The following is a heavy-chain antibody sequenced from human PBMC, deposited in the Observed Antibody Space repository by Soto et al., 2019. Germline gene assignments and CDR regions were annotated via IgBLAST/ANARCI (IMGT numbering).Heavy chain of an antibody. D-gene: IGHD2-15*01. CDR1: GFTFSNYG. V-gene: IGHV3-33*01. Sequence: QVQLVESGGGVVQPGRSLRLTCVASGFTFSNYGMHWVRQAPGKGLEWVAIIWYDGSHQYYADSVKGRFTVSRDNSNSTLYLQMNCLRAEDTAVYYCAREEGVVARAFDYWGQGTLVTVSS. J-gene: IGHJ4*02. CDR2: IWYDGSHQ. CDR3: AREEGVVARAFDY.